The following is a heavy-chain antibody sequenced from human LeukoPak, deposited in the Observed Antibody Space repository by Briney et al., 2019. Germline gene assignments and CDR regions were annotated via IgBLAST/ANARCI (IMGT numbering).Heavy chain of an antibody. J-gene: IGHJ4*02. CDR3: ARDPRALIVVVPAAIPDY. CDR1: GFTFSSYS. V-gene: IGHV3-21*01. CDR2: ISSSSYI. Sequence: GGSLRLSCAASGFTFSSYSMNRVRQAPGKGLEWVSSISSSSYIYYADSVKGRFTISRDNAKNSLYLQMNSLRAEDTAVYYCARDPRALIVVVPAAIPDYWGQGTLVTVSS. D-gene: IGHD2-2*02.